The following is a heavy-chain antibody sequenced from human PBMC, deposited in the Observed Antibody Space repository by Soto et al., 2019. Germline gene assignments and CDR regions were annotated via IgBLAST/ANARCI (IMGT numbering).Heavy chain of an antibody. Sequence: QVQLVESGGGVVQPGRSLRLSCAASGFTFSSYAMHWVRQAPGKGLEWVAVISYDGSNKYYADSVKGRFTISRDNSKNPLYLQMNSLRAEDTAVYYCARDPLAAPLGVYYGMDVWGQGTTVTVSS. CDR2: ISYDGSNK. J-gene: IGHJ6*02. CDR1: GFTFSSYA. V-gene: IGHV3-30-3*01. D-gene: IGHD3-3*01. CDR3: ARDPLAAPLGVYYGMDV.